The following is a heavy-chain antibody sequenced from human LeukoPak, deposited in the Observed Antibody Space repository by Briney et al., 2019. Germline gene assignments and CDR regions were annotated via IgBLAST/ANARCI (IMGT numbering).Heavy chain of an antibody. CDR1: GYSISSDYY. CDR3: ACLTTADAFDI. Sequence: PSETLSLTCTVSGYSISSDYYWGWIRQPPGKGLEWIGYIYDSGSTNYNPSLKSRVTISVDTSKNQFSLKLSSVTAADTAVYYCACLTTADAFDIWGQGTMVTVSS. V-gene: IGHV4-61*01. CDR2: IYDSGST. J-gene: IGHJ3*02. D-gene: IGHD3-22*01.